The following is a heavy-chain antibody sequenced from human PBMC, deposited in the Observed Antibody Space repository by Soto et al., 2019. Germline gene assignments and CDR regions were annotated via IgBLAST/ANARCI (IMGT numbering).Heavy chain of an antibody. V-gene: IGHV1-69*06. J-gene: IGHJ6*02. CDR3: ARDDIVVVTATAAYYYYGMDV. CDR1: GVTFSSYA. D-gene: IGHD2-21*02. CDR2: IIPIFGTA. Sequence: LVKFSCKASGVTFSSYAISWVRQAPGQGLEWMGGIIPIFGTANYAQKFQGRVTITADKSTSTAYMELSSLRSEDTAVYYCARDDIVVVTATAAYYYYGMDVWGQGTTVTVSS.